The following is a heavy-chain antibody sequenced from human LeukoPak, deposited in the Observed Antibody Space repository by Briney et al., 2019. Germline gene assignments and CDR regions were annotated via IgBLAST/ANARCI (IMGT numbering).Heavy chain of an antibody. V-gene: IGHV3-23*01. CDR2: ISGSGGST. D-gene: IGHD5-24*01. Sequence: GGSLRLSCAASGFTFSCYAMSWVRQAPGKGLEWVSAISGSGGSTGYADSVKGRFTISRDNAKNSLYLQMNSLRAEDTALYYCAKDKRWLQLRGGTFDIWGQGTMVTVSS. CDR1: GFTFSCYA. CDR3: AKDKRWLQLRGGTFDI. J-gene: IGHJ3*02.